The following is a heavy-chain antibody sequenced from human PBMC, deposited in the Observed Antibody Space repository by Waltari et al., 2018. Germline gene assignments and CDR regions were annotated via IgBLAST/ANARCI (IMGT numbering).Heavy chain of an antibody. D-gene: IGHD5-18*01. CDR3: ARVWGYSYGRFDY. J-gene: IGHJ4*02. CDR1: GYTFTGYY. CDR2: INPNSGGT. Sequence: QVQLVQSGAEVKKPGASVKVSCKASGYTFTGYYMHWVRQAPGQGLEWMGWINPNSGGTNYAQKLQGRVTMTRDTSISTAYMELSRLRSDDTAVYYCARVWGYSYGRFDYWGQGTLVTVSS. V-gene: IGHV1-2*02.